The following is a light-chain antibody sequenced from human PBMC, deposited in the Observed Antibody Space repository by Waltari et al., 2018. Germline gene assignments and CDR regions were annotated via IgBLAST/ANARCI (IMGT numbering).Light chain of an antibody. J-gene: IGKJ2*01. CDR2: AAT. Sequence: DVQMTQSPSSLSASVGDTVTITCRASQTISRYLNWYQQQPGKAPKLLIYAATTLQSEVPSRFTGSGSGTDFTLTISSVQPEDFATYYCQQSYGTPRTFGQGTKLDIK. CDR1: QTISRY. V-gene: IGKV1-39*01. CDR3: QQSYGTPRT.